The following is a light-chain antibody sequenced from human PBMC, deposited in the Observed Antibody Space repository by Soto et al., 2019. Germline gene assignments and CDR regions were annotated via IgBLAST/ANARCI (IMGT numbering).Light chain of an antibody. V-gene: IGLV2-8*01. CDR1: SSDVGGYNY. Sequence: QSVLTQPPSASGSPGQSVTISCTGTSSDVGGYNYVSWYQQHPGKAPKPMIYEVSKRPSGVPDRFSGSKSGNTASLTVSGLQAEDEADYYCSSYAGSKVFGGGTKLTVL. CDR2: EVS. CDR3: SSYAGSKV. J-gene: IGLJ2*01.